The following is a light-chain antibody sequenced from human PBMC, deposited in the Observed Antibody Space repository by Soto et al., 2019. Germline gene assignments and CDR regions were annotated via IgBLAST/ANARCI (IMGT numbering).Light chain of an antibody. J-gene: IGLJ3*02. Sequence: QSMLTQPPSVSGAPGQGVTISCSGSASNIGKNGVNWYQQLPGKAPKLVVYYDDLLPSGVSDRFSGSNSGTSASLAISGLQSEDEADYFCAAWDDGLNGLVFGGGTKVTVL. CDR3: AAWDDGLNGLV. V-gene: IGLV1-36*01. CDR1: ASNIGKNG. CDR2: YDD.